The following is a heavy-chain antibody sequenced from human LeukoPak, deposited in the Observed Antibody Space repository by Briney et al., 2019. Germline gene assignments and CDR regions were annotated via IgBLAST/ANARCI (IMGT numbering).Heavy chain of an antibody. V-gene: IGHV4-39*01. J-gene: IGHJ5*02. D-gene: IGHD6-13*01. Sequence: SETLSLTCTVSGGSISGSSYYWGWIRQPPGKGLEWIGSIYYSGSTYYNPSLKSRVTISVDTSKNQFSLKLSSVTAADTAVYYCARQYSSGWYLNWFDPWGQGTLVTVSS. CDR2: IYYSGST. CDR1: GGSISGSSYY. CDR3: ARQYSSGWYLNWFDP.